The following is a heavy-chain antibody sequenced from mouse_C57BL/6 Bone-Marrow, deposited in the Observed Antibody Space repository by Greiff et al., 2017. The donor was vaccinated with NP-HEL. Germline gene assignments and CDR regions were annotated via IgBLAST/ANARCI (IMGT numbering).Heavy chain of an antibody. CDR2: IDPEDGDT. Sequence: VHVKQSGAELVRPGASVKLSCTASGFNIKDYYMHWVKQRPEQGLERIGRIDPEDGDTEYAPKFQGKATMTADTSSNTAYLQLSSLTSEDTAVYYCTTGVYYDYDGYAMDYWGQGTSVTVSS. D-gene: IGHD2-4*01. J-gene: IGHJ4*01. V-gene: IGHV14-1*01. CDR3: TTGVYYDYDGYAMDY. CDR1: GFNIKDYY.